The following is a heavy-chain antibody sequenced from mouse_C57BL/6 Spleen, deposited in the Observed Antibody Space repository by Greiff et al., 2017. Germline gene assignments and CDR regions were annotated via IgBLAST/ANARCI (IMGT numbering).Heavy chain of an antibody. Sequence: EVKLQQSGPELVKPGASVKISCKASGYTFTDYYMNWVKQSHGKSLEWIGDINPNNGGTSYNQKFKGKATLTVDKSSSTAYMELRSLTSEDSAVYYCARSDLGDYYAKDYWGQVTSVSVAS. V-gene: IGHV1-26*01. CDR1: GYTFTDYY. CDR2: INPNNGGT. CDR3: ARSDLGDYYAKDY. J-gene: IGHJ4*01.